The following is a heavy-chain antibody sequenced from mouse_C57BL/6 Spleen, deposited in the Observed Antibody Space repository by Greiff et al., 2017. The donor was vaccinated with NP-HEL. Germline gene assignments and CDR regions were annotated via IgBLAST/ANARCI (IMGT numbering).Heavy chain of an antibody. CDR2: IYPGDGDT. J-gene: IGHJ2*01. CDR3: ARRSAQVYFDY. CDR1: GYAFSSYW. V-gene: IGHV1-80*01. D-gene: IGHD3-2*02. Sequence: VQLQQSGAELVKPGASVKISCKASGYAFSSYWMNWVKQRPGKGLEWIGQIYPGDGDTNYNGKFKGKATLTADKSSSTAYMQLSSLTSEDSAVYFCARRSAQVYFDYWGQGTTLTVSS.